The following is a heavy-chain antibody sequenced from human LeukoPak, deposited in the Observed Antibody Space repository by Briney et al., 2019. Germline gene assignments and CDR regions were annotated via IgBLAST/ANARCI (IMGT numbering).Heavy chain of an antibody. CDR3: AKVGLLWFGELSY. Sequence: GGSLRLSCAASGFTFSSYAMSWVRQAPGKGLEWFSAISGSGGSTYYADSVRGRFTISRDNSKNTLYLQMNSLRAEDTAVYYCAKVGLLWFGELSYWGQGTLVTVSS. CDR2: ISGSGGST. CDR1: GFTFSSYA. D-gene: IGHD3-10*01. J-gene: IGHJ4*02. V-gene: IGHV3-23*01.